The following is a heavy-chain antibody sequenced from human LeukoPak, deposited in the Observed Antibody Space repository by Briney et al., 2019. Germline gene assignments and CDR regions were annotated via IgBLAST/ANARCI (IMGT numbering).Heavy chain of an antibody. CDR3: ARLYGTYPGWFDP. V-gene: IGHV3-30*03. CDR1: GFTFSSYG. D-gene: IGHD4-17*01. CDR2: ISYDGSNK. Sequence: GGSLRLSCAASGFTFSSYGMHWVRQAPGKGLEWVAVISYDGSNKYYADSVKGRFTISRDNSKNTLYLQMNSLRAEDTAVYYCARLYGTYPGWFDPWGQGTLVTVSS. J-gene: IGHJ5*02.